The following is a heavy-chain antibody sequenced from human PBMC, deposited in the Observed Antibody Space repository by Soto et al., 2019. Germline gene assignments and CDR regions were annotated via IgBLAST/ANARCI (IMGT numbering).Heavy chain of an antibody. CDR1: GYTFTSYA. CDR2: INTNTGNP. V-gene: IGHV7-4-1*01. Sequence: ASVKVSCKASGYTFTSYAMNWVRQAPGQGLEWMGWINTNTGNPTYAQGFTGRFVFSLDTSVSTAYLQICSLKAEDPAVYFCAKSPSVVLVPSTLGGNNWFDPWGQGTLVTVPS. J-gene: IGHJ5*02. CDR3: AKSPSVVLVPSTLGGNNWFDP. D-gene: IGHD2-15*01.